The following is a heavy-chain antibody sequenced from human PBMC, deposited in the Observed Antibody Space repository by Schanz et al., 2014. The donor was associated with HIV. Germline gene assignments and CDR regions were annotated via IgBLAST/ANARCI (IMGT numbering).Heavy chain of an antibody. V-gene: IGHV1-69*06. CDR2: IIPISGTA. Sequence: QVQLVQSGAEVKKPGSSVRVSCKASGETFSNYVISWVRQAPGQGLEWMGGIIPISGTANYAQKFQGRVTMTADKSTSAAYMEMRGLRLEDTAVYYCASGRRSGIGWRMDVWGQGTTVSVSS. CDR3: ASGRRSGIGWRMDV. D-gene: IGHD6-19*01. CDR1: GETFSNYV. J-gene: IGHJ6*02.